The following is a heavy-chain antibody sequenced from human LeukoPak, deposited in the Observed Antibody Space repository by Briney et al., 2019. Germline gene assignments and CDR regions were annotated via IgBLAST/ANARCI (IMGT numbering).Heavy chain of an antibody. D-gene: IGHD1-26*01. CDR2: INPNSGGT. V-gene: IGHV1-2*02. CDR1: GYTFTGYY. Sequence: ASVKVSCKASGYTFTGYYMHWVRQAPGQGLEWMGWINPNSGGTNYAQTFQGRVTMTRDTSISTAYMELSRLRSDDTAVYYCARVVAVGATKGVFDYWGQGTLVTVSS. CDR3: ARVVAVGATKGVFDY. J-gene: IGHJ4*02.